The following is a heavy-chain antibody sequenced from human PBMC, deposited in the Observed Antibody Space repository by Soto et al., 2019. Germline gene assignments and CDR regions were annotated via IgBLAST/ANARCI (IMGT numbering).Heavy chain of an antibody. CDR3: AHRVLRTVFGLVTTTAIYFDF. Sequence: QITLNESGPTVVRPTETLTLICRFSGFSLTTSGVGVGWIRQSPGKAPEWLALIYWDDDKRYSASLKSRLTITKDTSKNQVVLTVSDLDPTDTATYYCAHRVLRTVFGLVTTTAIYFDFWGQGTPVAVSS. J-gene: IGHJ4*02. D-gene: IGHD3-3*01. CDR2: IYWDDDK. V-gene: IGHV2-5*02. CDR1: GFSLTTSGVG.